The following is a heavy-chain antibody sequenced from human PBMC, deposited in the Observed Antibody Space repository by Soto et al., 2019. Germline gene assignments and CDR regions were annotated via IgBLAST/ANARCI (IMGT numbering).Heavy chain of an antibody. D-gene: IGHD7-27*01. V-gene: IGHV3-23*01. J-gene: IGHJ3*01. CDR2: IGGTDGDSDGVP. CDR3: VKRGRNWGAFHF. Sequence: VQLLESGGDLVQPGGSLRLSCVASGFILNNYAMSWVRQAPGKGLEWVSTIGGTDGDSDGVPWSEGSVKGRFTIPRDCSAYTLFLHMDNLRAEDSALYSCVKRGRNWGAFHFSGPGTKVVVSS. CDR1: GFILNNYA.